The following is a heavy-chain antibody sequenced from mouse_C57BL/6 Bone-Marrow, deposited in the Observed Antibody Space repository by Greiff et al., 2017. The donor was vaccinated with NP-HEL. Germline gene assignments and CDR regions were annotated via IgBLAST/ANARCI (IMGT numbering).Heavy chain of an antibody. CDR1: GYTFTSYW. CDR2: IDPSDSYT. CDR3: AIIYYGYDGFAY. J-gene: IGHJ3*01. V-gene: IGHV1-50*01. D-gene: IGHD2-2*01. Sequence: QVQLQQPGAELVKPGASVKLSCKASGYTFTSYWMQWVKQRPGQGLEWIGEIDPSDSYTNYNQKFKGKATLTVDPSSSTAYMQLSSLTSEDSAVYYCAIIYYGYDGFAYWGQGTLVTVSA.